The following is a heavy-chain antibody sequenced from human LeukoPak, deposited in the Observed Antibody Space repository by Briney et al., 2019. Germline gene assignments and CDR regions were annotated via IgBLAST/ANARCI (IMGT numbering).Heavy chain of an antibody. Sequence: SETLSLTCAVHGESFSGYYTSWLRQPPGKGLEWMWEINHSGSTNYNPSLKSRVTISVDTSKNQFSLKLSSVTAADTAVYYCARGFTVRAPHDAFDIWGQGTMVTVSS. D-gene: IGHD3-16*02. CDR3: ARGFTVRAPHDAFDI. V-gene: IGHV4-34*01. CDR1: GESFSGYY. CDR2: INHSGST. J-gene: IGHJ3*02.